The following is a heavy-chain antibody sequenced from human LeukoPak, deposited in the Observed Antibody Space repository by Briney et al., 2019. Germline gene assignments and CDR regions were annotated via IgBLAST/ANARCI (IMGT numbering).Heavy chain of an antibody. J-gene: IGHJ4*02. D-gene: IGHD5-12*01. V-gene: IGHV4-34*01. CDR3: ARGNIVAIDY. CDR1: GGSFSGYY. Sequence: PSETLSLTCAVYGGSFSGYYWSWIRHPPGKGLEWIGEINHSGSTNYNPSLKSRVTISVDTSKNQFSLKLSSVTAADTAVYYCARGNIVAIDYWGQGTLVTVSS. CDR2: INHSGST.